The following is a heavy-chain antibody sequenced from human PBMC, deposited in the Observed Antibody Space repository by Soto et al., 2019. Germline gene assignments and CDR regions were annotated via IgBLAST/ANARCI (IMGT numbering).Heavy chain of an antibody. V-gene: IGHV4-34*01. CDR1: GGFVSSGSYY. J-gene: IGHJ3*02. CDR2: MSHSGVT. D-gene: IGHD1-1*01. CDR3: ARVERGTATTVVDAFDI. Sequence: QVQLQQWGAGLLKPSETLSLTCAVYGGFVSSGSYYWSWIRQPPGKGLEWIGEMSHSGVTHFNPSLKSGVTISVDASKNQFSLKMSSVTAADTALYYCARVERGTATTVVDAFDIWGPGTMVTVSS.